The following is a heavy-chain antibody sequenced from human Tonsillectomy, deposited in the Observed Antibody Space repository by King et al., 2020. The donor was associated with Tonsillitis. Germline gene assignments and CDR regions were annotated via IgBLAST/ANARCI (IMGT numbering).Heavy chain of an antibody. J-gene: IGHJ3*01. CDR1: GASISSSSYY. Sequence: QLQESGPGLVKPSETLSLTCTVSGASISSSSYYWGWIRQPPGKGLEWIGSIYYTGNTYYNPSLKSRVTISVDTSKNQFSLTLSSVTAADTAVYYCARPGYSHNWYSGADAFDVWGQGTMVTVSS. V-gene: IGHV4-39*01. CDR3: ARPGYSHNWYSGADAFDV. D-gene: IGHD6-13*01. CDR2: IYYTGNT.